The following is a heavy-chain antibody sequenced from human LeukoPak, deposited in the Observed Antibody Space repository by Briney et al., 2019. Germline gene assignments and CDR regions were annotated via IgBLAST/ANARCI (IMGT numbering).Heavy chain of an antibody. CDR2: ISSSSSYI. Sequence: GGSLRLSCAASGFTFSSYSMNWVRQAPGKGLEWVSSISSSSSYIYYADSVKGRFTISRDNAKNSLYLQMNSLRAEDTAVYYCARRGAVAGTVDYWGQGTLVTVSS. J-gene: IGHJ4*02. CDR1: GFTFSSYS. D-gene: IGHD6-19*01. CDR3: ARRGAVAGTVDY. V-gene: IGHV3-21*01.